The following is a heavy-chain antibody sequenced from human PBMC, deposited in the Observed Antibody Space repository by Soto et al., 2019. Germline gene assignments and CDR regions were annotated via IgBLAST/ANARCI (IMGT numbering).Heavy chain of an antibody. CDR3: ARDLRFLVCLRPRYGMDG. V-gene: IGHV3-21*01. J-gene: IGHJ6*02. Sequence: EVQLVESGGGLVKPGGSLRLSCAASGFTFSSYSMNWVRQAPGKGLEWVSSISSSSSYIYYADSVKGRFTISRDNAKNSLYLQMNGLRAEDTAVYYCARDLRFLVCLRPRYGMDGWGQGTTVTVSS. D-gene: IGHD3-3*01. CDR2: ISSSSSYI. CDR1: GFTFSSYS.